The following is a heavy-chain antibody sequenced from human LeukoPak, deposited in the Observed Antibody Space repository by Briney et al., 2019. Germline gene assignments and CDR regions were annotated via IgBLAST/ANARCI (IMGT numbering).Heavy chain of an antibody. CDR2: INWNGGST. CDR3: ARDERYYDSSGYYSPFDY. V-gene: IGHV3-20*04. J-gene: IGHJ4*02. D-gene: IGHD3-22*01. CDR1: GFTFDDYG. Sequence: GGSLRLSCAASGFTFDDYGMSWVRQAPGKGLEWVSGINWNGGSTGYADSVKGRFTISRDNAKNSLYLQMNSLRTEDTALYYCARDERYYDSSGYYSPFDYWGQGTLVTVSS.